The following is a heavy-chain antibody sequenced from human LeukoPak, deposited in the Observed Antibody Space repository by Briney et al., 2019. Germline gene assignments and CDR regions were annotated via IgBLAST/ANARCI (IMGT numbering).Heavy chain of an antibody. CDR2: ISSSSSYI. Sequence: TGGSLRLSCAASGFTFSSYSMNWVRQAPGKGLEWVSSISSSSSYIYYADSVKGRFTISRDNAKNSLYLQMNSLRAEDTAVYYCARVVHIVVVTAAFDIWGQGTMVTVSS. J-gene: IGHJ3*02. CDR3: ARVVHIVVVTAAFDI. D-gene: IGHD2-21*02. CDR1: GFTFSSYS. V-gene: IGHV3-21*01.